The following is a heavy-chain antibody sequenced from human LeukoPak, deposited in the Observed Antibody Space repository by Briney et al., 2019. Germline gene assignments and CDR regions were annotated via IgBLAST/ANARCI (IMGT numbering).Heavy chain of an antibody. CDR2: VYYNGTT. CDR3: AREDPQTRVPEGMDV. V-gene: IGHV4-59*01. CDR1: GGSISYYY. Sequence: ETLSLTCTVSGGSISYYYWSWIRQSPGKGLEWIGYVYYNGTTNYNPSLKSRVTISVDTSKNQFSLQLRSVTAADTAVYYCAREDPQTRVPEGMDVWGQGTTVTVSS. J-gene: IGHJ6*02. D-gene: IGHD4/OR15-4a*01.